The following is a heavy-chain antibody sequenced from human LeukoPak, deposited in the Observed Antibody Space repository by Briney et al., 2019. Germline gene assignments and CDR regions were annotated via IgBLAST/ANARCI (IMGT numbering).Heavy chain of an antibody. CDR1: GGSISSGGYY. D-gene: IGHD3-22*01. V-gene: IGHV4-31*03. CDR3: ARVPDYYDSSGYYYRRFDP. J-gene: IGHJ5*02. Sequence: PSQALSLTCTVSGGSISSGGYYWSWIRQHPGKGLEWIGYIYYSGSTYYNPSLKSRVTISVDTSKNQFSLKLSSVTAADTAVYYCARVPDYYDSSGYYYRRFDPWGQGTLVTVSS. CDR2: IYYSGST.